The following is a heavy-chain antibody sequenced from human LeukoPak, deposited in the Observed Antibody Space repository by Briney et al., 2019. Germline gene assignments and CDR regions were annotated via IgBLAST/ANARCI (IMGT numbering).Heavy chain of an antibody. V-gene: IGHV1-2*02. D-gene: IGHD2-8*01. CDR3: ARYAAQGGY. J-gene: IGHJ4*02. CDR1: GDPFTGHY. Sequence: ASVKASCKAAGDPFTGHYVHWVRQAPGQGLEWMGWISPNTGGTNFAQNFQGRVTMTRDTSITTADMELTSLRSDDTAVYYCARYAAQGGYWGQGTLVTVSS. CDR2: ISPNTGGT.